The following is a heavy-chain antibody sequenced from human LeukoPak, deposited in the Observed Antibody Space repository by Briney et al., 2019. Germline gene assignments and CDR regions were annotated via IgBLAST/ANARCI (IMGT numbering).Heavy chain of an antibody. CDR1: GFTFSRHW. Sequence: GGSLRLSCAVSGFTFSRHWMSWVRQAPGKGLEWLANIKQDGSEKYYVDSVEGRFTISRDNAKNSLYLQMNSLRAEDTAVYYCARSYYGSGTSYGMDVWGQGATVTVSS. CDR3: ARSYYGSGTSYGMDV. V-gene: IGHV3-7*01. J-gene: IGHJ6*02. D-gene: IGHD3-10*01. CDR2: IKQDGSEK.